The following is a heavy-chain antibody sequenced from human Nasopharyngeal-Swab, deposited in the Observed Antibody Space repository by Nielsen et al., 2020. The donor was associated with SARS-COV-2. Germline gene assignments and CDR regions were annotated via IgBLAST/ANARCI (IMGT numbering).Heavy chain of an antibody. CDR1: GYSFTSYW. CDR3: ARQLMITFGGVIVTGAFDI. V-gene: IGHV5-51*01. D-gene: IGHD3-16*02. J-gene: IGHJ3*02. Sequence: GESLKISCKGSGYSFTSYWIGWARQMPGKGLEWMGIIYPGDSDTRYSPSFQGQVTISADKSISTAYLQWSSLKASDTAMYYCARQLMITFGGVIVTGAFDIWGQGTMVTVSS. CDR2: IYPGDSDT.